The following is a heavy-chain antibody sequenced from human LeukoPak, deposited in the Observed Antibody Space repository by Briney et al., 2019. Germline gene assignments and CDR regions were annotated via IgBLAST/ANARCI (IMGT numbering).Heavy chain of an antibody. J-gene: IGHJ3*02. CDR3: AKDRTAGHDTFDI. CDR2: INSGGST. CDR1: GFTVSTNY. V-gene: IGHV3-66*02. Sequence: GGSLRLSCAASGFTVSTNYMSWVRQAPAKGLECVSLINSGGSTYYSDSVMGRFTISRDNSKNTVYLQMNSLRAEDTAVYYCAKDRTAGHDTFDIWGQGTVVTVSS. D-gene: IGHD6-13*01.